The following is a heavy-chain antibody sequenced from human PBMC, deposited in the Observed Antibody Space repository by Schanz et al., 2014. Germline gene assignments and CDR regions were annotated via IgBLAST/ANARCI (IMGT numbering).Heavy chain of an antibody. D-gene: IGHD1-1*01. CDR1: GFTFSRFG. Sequence: QVQLVESGGGVVRPGRSLRLSCATSGFTFSRFGMHWVRQAPGKGPEWVALVWSDGNTKYYVDSVKGRFTISRDNSMNTLHLQMDSLRVEDTAVYYCMAMGRNTSHYFDHWGQGTLVTVSS. CDR2: VWSDGNTK. J-gene: IGHJ4*02. CDR3: MAMGRNTSHYFDH. V-gene: IGHV3-33*01.